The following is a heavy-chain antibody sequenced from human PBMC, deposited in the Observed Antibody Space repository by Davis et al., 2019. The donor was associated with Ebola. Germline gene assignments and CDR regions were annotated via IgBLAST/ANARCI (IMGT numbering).Heavy chain of an antibody. CDR2: IYYSGST. D-gene: IGHD2-2*03. CDR3: ARVRGAGILGYRRFDP. CDR1: GGSISSYY. J-gene: IGHJ5*02. Sequence: SETLSLPCTVSGGSISSYYWSWIRQPPGKGLEWIGYIYYSGSTNYNPSLKSRVTISVDTSKNQFSLKLSSVTAADTAVYYCARVRGAGILGYRRFDPWGQGTLVTVSS. V-gene: IGHV4-59*12.